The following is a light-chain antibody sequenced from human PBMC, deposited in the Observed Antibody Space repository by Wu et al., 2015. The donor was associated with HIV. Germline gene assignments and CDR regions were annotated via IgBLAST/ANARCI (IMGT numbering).Light chain of an antibody. Sequence: DIQLAQSPSPLSASVGDRVTITCRASQSISTLLHWYQQTPGKAPRLLIYGASNLQGGVPSRFSGGGSGTDFTLTISSLEPEDFATYYCQQSYSDFLTFGGGTRVEVK. V-gene: IGKV1-39*01. J-gene: IGKJ4*01. CDR2: GAS. CDR3: QQSYSDFLT. CDR1: QSISTL.